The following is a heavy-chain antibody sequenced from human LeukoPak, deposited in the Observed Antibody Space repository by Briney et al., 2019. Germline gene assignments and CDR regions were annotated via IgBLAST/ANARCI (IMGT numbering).Heavy chain of an antibody. CDR2: IYHSGST. CDR3: ARLRFLRNYYMDV. D-gene: IGHD3-3*01. J-gene: IGHJ6*03. V-gene: IGHV4-38-2*01. CDR1: GYSISSGYY. Sequence: SETLSLTCAVSGYSISSGYYWGWIRQPPGKGLEWIGSIYHSGSTYYNPSLKSRVTISVDTSKNQFSLKLSSVTAADTAVYYCARLRFLRNYYMDVWGKGTTVTVSS.